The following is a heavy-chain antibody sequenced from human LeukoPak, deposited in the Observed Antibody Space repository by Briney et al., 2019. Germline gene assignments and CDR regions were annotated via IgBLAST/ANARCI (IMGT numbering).Heavy chain of an antibody. J-gene: IGHJ3*02. D-gene: IGHD1-1*01. V-gene: IGHV1-18*01. Sequence: GASVKVSCKASGYTFTSYGISWVRQAPGQGLEWMGWISAYNGNTNYAQKFQGRVTMTRDTSTSTVYMELSSLRSEDTAVYYCARGGRGEGTGTTRVAFDIWGQGTMVTVSS. CDR1: GYTFTSYG. CDR3: ARGGRGEGTGTTRVAFDI. CDR2: ISAYNGNT.